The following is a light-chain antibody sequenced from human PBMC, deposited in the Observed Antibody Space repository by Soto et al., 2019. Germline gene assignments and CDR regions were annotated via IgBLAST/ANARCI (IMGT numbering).Light chain of an antibody. J-gene: IGLJ3*02. Sequence: QSALTQPASVSGSPGQSITISCTGTSSDVGSYNLVSWYQQYPGKAPKLMIYEGSKRPSGVSNRFSGSKSGNTASLTISGLQAEDEADYYCCSYAGSSLGVFGGGTKVTVL. CDR3: CSYAGSSLGV. V-gene: IGLV2-23*01. CDR1: SSDVGSYNL. CDR2: EGS.